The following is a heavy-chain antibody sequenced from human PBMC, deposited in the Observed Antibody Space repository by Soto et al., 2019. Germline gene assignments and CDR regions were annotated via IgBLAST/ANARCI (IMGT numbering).Heavy chain of an antibody. CDR3: ASPVDYGGNSGHAFDI. CDR1: RSSIFRSTYH. CDR2: IYNSRTT. D-gene: IGHD4-17*01. J-gene: IGHJ3*02. V-gene: IGHV4-39*01. Sequence: PSETLPLTFSASRSSIFRSTYHCASIRQPPGKGLEWIGNIYNSRTTYYNPSLKSRVTISADTSKNQFSLKLSSVTAADTAVYYCASPVDYGGNSGHAFDIWGQGTTVT.